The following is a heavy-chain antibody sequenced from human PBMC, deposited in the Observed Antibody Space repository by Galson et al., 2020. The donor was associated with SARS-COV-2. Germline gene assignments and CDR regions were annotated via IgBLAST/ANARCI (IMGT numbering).Heavy chain of an antibody. J-gene: IGHJ4*02. CDR3: AKESDWSYGSGRGVDY. CDR2: ISYDGSNK. Sequence: TGGSLRLSCAASGFTFSSYGMHWVRQAPGKGLEWVAVISYDGSNKYYADSVKGRFTISRDNSKNTLYLQMNSLRAEDTAVYYCAKESDWSYGSGRGVDYWGQGTLVTVAS. V-gene: IGHV3-30*18. CDR1: GFTFSSYG. D-gene: IGHD3-10*01.